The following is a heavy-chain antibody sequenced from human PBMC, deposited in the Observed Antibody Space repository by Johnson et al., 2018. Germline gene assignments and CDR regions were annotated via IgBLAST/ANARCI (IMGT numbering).Heavy chain of an antibody. D-gene: IGHD3-3*01. Sequence: QVQLVQSGAEVKKPGSSVKVSCKASGGTFSSYAISWVRQAPGQGLEWMGGIIPIFGTANYAQKFQGRVTITADESTTTAYMELSSLRSEDTAVYYRARAVTGQDGVVITPSDYYGMDVWGQGTTVTVSS. CDR2: IIPIFGTA. CDR3: ARAVTGQDGVVITPSDYYGMDV. V-gene: IGHV1-69*12. CDR1: GGTFSSYA. J-gene: IGHJ6*02.